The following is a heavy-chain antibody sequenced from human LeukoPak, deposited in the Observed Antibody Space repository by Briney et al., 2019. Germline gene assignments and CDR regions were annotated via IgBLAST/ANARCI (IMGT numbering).Heavy chain of an antibody. J-gene: IGHJ4*02. CDR2: MYSDSNI. Sequence: GGSLRPSCAASGFVVSSSYMAWVRQAPGKGLEWVSFMYSDSNIYYADSVRGRFTISRDDSKNTLYLHMNSLRVEDSAIYYCAKDVESSGWIYYFDYWGQGTLVTVSS. V-gene: IGHV3-53*01. D-gene: IGHD6-19*01. CDR3: AKDVESSGWIYYFDY. CDR1: GFVVSSSY.